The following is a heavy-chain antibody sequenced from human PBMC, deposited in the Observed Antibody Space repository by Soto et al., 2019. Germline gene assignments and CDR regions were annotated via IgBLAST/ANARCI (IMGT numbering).Heavy chain of an antibody. CDR1: GYTLTELS. D-gene: IGHD7-27*01. J-gene: IGHJ2*01. Sequence: ASVKVSCKVSGYTLTELSMHWVRQAPGKGLEWMGGFDPEDGETIYAQKFQGRVTITADESTSTAYMELSSLRSEDTAVYYCARSLGSVALRGNWYFDLWGRGTLVTVSS. CDR2: FDPEDGET. V-gene: IGHV1-24*01. CDR3: ARSLGSVALRGNWYFDL.